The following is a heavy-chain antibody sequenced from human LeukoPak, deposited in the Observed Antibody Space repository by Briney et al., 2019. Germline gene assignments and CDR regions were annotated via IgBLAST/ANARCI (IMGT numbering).Heavy chain of an antibody. V-gene: IGHV3-7*03. CDR3: ARSNNFDF. CDR2: MSNDGSQT. CDR1: GFTVYTYW. J-gene: IGHJ4*02. Sequence: GGSLRLSCVGSGFTVYTYWMHWVRQAPGKGLECVATMSNDGSQTYYVDSVKGRFTISRDSAKNSLYLDMNNVRAEDTAVYYCARSNNFDFWGQGTLVTVSS.